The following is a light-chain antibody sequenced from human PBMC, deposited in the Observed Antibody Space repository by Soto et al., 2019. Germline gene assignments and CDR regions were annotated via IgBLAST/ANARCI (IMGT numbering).Light chain of an antibody. CDR2: GVN. J-gene: IGLJ2*01. V-gene: IGLV2-14*03. Sequence: QSVLTQPASVSGSPGQSITISCTGTSSDIGAYNFVSWYQQHPGKAPKLMLYGVNIRPSGVSNRFSGSKSGNTASLTISGLQAEDEADYYCTSCTTSTTMIFGGGTKLAVL. CDR3: TSCTTSTTMI. CDR1: SSDIGAYNF.